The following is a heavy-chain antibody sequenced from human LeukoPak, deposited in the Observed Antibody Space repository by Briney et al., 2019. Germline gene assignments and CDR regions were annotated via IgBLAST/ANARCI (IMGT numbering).Heavy chain of an antibody. CDR3: AKAMVRGVIPPYYYYMDV. V-gene: IGHV3-23*01. CDR2: ISGSGGST. J-gene: IGHJ6*03. Sequence: GGSLRLSCAASGFTFSSYAMSWVRQAPGKGLEWVSGISGSGGSTNYADSVKGRFTISRDNAKNSLYLQMNSLRAEDTAVYYCAKAMVRGVIPPYYYYMDVWGKGTTVTVSS. D-gene: IGHD3-10*01. CDR1: GFTFSSYA.